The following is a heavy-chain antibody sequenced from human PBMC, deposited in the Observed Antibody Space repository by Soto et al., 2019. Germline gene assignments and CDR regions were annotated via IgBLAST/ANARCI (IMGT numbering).Heavy chain of an antibody. CDR3: ARAPTVTTPFDY. V-gene: IGHV4-31*11. J-gene: IGHJ4*02. CDR2: IYYSGST. Sequence: SETLSLTCAVYGGSFSGYYWSWIRQHPGKGLEWIGYIYYSGSTYYNPSLKSRVTISVDTSKNQFSLKLSSVTAADTAVYYCARAPTVTTPFDYWGQGTLVTVSS. D-gene: IGHD4-17*01. CDR1: GGSFSGYY.